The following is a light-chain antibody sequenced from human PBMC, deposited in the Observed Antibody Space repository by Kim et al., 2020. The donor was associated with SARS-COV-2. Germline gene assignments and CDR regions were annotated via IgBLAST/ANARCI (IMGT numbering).Light chain of an antibody. CDR2: YDD. Sequence: PRVTTSCSGSSSNIGNNAVNWYQQLPGKAPKLLIYYDDLLPSGVSDRFSGSKSGTSASLAISGLQSEDEADYYCAAWDDSLNGPVFGGGTKLTVL. CDR1: SSNIGNNA. V-gene: IGLV1-36*01. J-gene: IGLJ2*01. CDR3: AAWDDSLNGPV.